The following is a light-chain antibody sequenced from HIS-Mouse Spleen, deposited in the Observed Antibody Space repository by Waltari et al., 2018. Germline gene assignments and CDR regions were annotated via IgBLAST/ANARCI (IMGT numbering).Light chain of an antibody. V-gene: IGLV3-10*01. CDR1: ALPKKY. J-gene: IGLJ2*01. Sequence: SYELTQPPSVSVSPGQTARITCSGDALPKKYAYWYQQKSGQAPLLVIYEESKRTSGIPERVSGSSSGTMATWTSSGAQVEDEADYYCYSTDSSGNHRVFGGGTKLTVL. CDR2: EES. CDR3: YSTDSSGNHRV.